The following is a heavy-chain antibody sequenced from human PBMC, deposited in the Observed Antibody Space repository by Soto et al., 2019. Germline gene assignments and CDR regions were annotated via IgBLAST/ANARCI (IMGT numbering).Heavy chain of an antibody. D-gene: IGHD2-15*01. CDR1: GYSFTSYW. Sequence: PGDSLKISCKGSGYSFTSYWIGLVRQMPGKGLEWMGIIYPGDSDTRYSPSFQGQVTISADKSISTAYLQWSSLKASDTAMYYCARQGAPVAATPEAYYYGMDVWGQGTTVTVSS. CDR3: ARQGAPVAATPEAYYYGMDV. CDR2: IYPGDSDT. J-gene: IGHJ6*02. V-gene: IGHV5-51*01.